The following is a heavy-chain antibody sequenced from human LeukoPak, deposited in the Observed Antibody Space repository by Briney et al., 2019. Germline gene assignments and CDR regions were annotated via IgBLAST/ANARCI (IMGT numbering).Heavy chain of an antibody. CDR3: ARDQTHYVSSGYYYVTYLQH. CDR1: GASISSSY. D-gene: IGHD3-22*01. Sequence: SETLSLTYTVSGASISSSYCTWIRQSAGEGLEWIGRMSSGGSTTYNPSFKGRVTMSLDTSKRQFSLNLSSVTAADTAVYFCARDQTHYVSSGYYYVTYLQHWGQGILVTVSS. V-gene: IGHV4-4*07. CDR2: MSSGGST. J-gene: IGHJ1*01.